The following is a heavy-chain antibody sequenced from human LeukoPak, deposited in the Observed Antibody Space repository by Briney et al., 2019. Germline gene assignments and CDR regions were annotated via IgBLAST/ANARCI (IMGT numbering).Heavy chain of an antibody. CDR3: TSSFPGGGSSPTGY. J-gene: IGHJ4*02. V-gene: IGHV3-49*03. D-gene: IGHD2-15*01. CDR1: GFTFDDYA. CDR2: IRSKAYGGTT. Sequence: GRSLRLSCTASGFTFDDYAMSWFRQAPGKGLEWVGFIRSKAYGGTTEYAASVKGRFTISRDDSKSIAYLQMNSLKTEDTAVYYCTSSFPGGGSSPTGYWGQGTLVTVSS.